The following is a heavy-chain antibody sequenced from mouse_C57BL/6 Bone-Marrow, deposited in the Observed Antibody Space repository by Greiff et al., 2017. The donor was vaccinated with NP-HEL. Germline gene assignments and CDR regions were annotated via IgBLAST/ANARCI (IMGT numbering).Heavy chain of an antibody. CDR2: IHPNSGST. Sequence: QVQLKQPGAELVKPGASVKLSCKASGYTFTSYWMHWVKQRPGQGLEWIGMIHPNSGSTNYNEKFKSKATLTVDKSSSTAYMQLSSLTSADSAVYYCARWRILDYYGSTHYWGQGTTLTVSS. D-gene: IGHD1-1*01. CDR1: GYTFTSYW. J-gene: IGHJ2*01. V-gene: IGHV1-64*01. CDR3: ARWRILDYYGSTHY.